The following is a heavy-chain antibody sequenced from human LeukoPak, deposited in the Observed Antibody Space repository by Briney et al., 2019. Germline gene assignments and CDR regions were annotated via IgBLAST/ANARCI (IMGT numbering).Heavy chain of an antibody. Sequence: GGSLRLSCAASGFTFSNYGLHWVRQAPGKGLEWVAVISYSGSNKYYADSVKGRFTISRDNSKNTLYLQMNSLRAEDTAVYYCARDRMGYSGYDPDYWGQGTLVTVSS. D-gene: IGHD5-12*01. CDR1: GFTFSNYG. CDR2: ISYSGSNK. CDR3: ARDRMGYSGYDPDY. V-gene: IGHV3-30*03. J-gene: IGHJ4*02.